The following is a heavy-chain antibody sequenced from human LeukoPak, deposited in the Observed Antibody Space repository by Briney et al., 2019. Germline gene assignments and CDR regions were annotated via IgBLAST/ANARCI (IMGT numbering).Heavy chain of an antibody. V-gene: IGHV4-30-4*07. CDR1: GGSISSGGYS. CDR3: ARPSGMGPAFDI. CDR2: IYRSGST. J-gene: IGHJ3*02. Sequence: SQTLSLTCAVSGGSISSGGYSWSWIRQPPGKGLEWIGYIYRSGSTNYNPSLKSRVTISVDTSKNLFSLKLSSVTAADTAVYYCARPSGMGPAFDIWGRGTMVTVSS. D-gene: IGHD1-1*01.